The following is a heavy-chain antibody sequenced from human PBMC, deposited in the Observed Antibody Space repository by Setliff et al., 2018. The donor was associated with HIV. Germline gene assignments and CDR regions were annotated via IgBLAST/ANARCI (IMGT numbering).Heavy chain of an antibody. V-gene: IGHV4-38-2*01. J-gene: IGHJ4*02. Sequence: SETLSLTCAVSGHSISSGYHWGWIRQPPGKGLEWIGSVYYSGSTHYNPSLKGRATVSVDTSKDEISLKLNSVTAADTAVYYCARFHPYDYDSNYYGYYFDYWGQGTLVTVSS. CDR3: ARFHPYDYDSNYYGYYFDY. CDR1: GHSISSGYH. CDR2: VYYSGST. D-gene: IGHD3-22*01.